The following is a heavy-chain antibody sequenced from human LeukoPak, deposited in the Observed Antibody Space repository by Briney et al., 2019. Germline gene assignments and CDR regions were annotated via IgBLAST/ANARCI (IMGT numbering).Heavy chain of an antibody. CDR2: IIPIFGTA. CDR3: ARERFGGIVVVPAAMTSSWFDP. V-gene: IGHV1-69*01. D-gene: IGHD2-2*01. CDR1: GGTXSSYA. Sequence: SVKVSCKASGGTXSSYAISWVRQAPGQGLEWMGGIIPIFGTANYAQKFQGRVTITADESTSTAYMELSSLRSEDTAVYYCARERFGGIVVVPAAMTSSWFDPWGQGTLVTVSS. J-gene: IGHJ5*02.